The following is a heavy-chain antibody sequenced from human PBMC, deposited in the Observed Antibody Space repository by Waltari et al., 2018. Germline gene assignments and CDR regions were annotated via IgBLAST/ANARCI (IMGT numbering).Heavy chain of an antibody. D-gene: IGHD5-12*01. CDR1: GFTVGNNY. CDR2: IYSGGST. Sequence: GQLVECGGGLIHPGGSLRSSWAAAGFTVGNNYMSWVRQAPGKGLEWVSVIYSGGSTNYADSVRGRFTISRDNSKNTLFLEMNSLTAEDTAVYYCARDPPGMATIGSWGQGTLVTVSS. CDR3: ARDPPGMATIGS. V-gene: IGHV3-53*01. J-gene: IGHJ5*02.